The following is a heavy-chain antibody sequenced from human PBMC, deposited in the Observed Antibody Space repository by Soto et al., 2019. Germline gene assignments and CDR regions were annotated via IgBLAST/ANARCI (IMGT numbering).Heavy chain of an antibody. J-gene: IGHJ3*02. CDR3: AKDKVDHNSVWDPFDI. D-gene: IGHD2-15*01. CDR2: LGGSNSDT. CDR1: GFTFSDYA. Sequence: EEHLLESGGGLVQPGGSLRLSCAASGFTFSDYAMSWVRQAPGKGLEWVSGLGGSNSDTHYAASVEGRFIVSRDNSRSTLFLQMNSLRVEDTAVYYCAKDKVDHNSVWDPFDIWGQGTMVTVSS. V-gene: IGHV3-23*01.